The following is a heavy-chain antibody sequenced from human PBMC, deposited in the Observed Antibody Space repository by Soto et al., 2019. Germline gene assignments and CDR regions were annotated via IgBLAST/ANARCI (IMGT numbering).Heavy chain of an antibody. CDR3: ARDLHLVPRYGLSSGWLQGDWFDP. Sequence: SGGSLRLSCAASGFTFSSYGMHWVRQAPGKGLEWVAVIWYDGSNKYYADSVKGRFTISRDNSKNTLYLQMNSLRAEDTAVYYCARDLHLVPRYGLSSGWLQGDWFDPWGQGTLVTVSS. D-gene: IGHD6-19*01. CDR1: GFTFSSYG. J-gene: IGHJ5*02. V-gene: IGHV3-33*01. CDR2: IWYDGSNK.